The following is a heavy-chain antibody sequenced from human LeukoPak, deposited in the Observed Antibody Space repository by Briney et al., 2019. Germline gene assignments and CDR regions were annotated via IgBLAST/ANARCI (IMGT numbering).Heavy chain of an antibody. Sequence: SSETLSLTCAVSGGPISSSYWWSWVRQPPGKGLEWIGEIYHTGTTNYNPSLKSRVTISVDKSNNQFSLRLSSVTAADTAVYYCARFGYVETTVVTPINYYFAMDVWGQGTTVTVSS. CDR1: GGPISSSYW. D-gene: IGHD4-23*01. CDR3: ARFGYVETTVVTPINYYFAMDV. J-gene: IGHJ6*02. V-gene: IGHV4-4*02. CDR2: IYHTGTT.